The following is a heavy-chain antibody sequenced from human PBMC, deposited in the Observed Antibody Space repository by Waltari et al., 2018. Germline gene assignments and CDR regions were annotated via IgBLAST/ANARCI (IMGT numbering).Heavy chain of an antibody. CDR3: AREVPRNGYIGLIYYYMDV. D-gene: IGHD5-12*01. CDR2: IYYSGST. V-gene: IGHV4-39*01. J-gene: IGHJ6*03. CDR1: GGSLSSSSYF. Sequence: QLQLQESGPGLVKPSETLSLTCTVSGGSLSSSSYFWAWIRQPPGKGLEWIGSIYYSGSTYYNLYLKSRVTISVDRSTNQVSLKLTSVTAADTAVYFCAREVPRNGYIGLIYYYMDVWGKGTTVTVSS.